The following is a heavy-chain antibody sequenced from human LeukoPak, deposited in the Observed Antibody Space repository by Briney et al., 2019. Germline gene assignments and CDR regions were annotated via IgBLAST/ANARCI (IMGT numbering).Heavy chain of an antibody. CDR3: AKSSSWYDY. V-gene: IGHV3-23*01. CDR1: GFTFSTYA. D-gene: IGHD6-13*01. J-gene: IGHJ4*02. Sequence: GGSLRLSCAASGFTFSTYAMSWVRQAPGKGLEWVSTISDSGGSIYYADSVKGRFTISRDNSKNTLYLQMNSLRAEDTAVYYCAKSSSWYDYWGQGTLVTVSS. CDR2: ISDSGGSI.